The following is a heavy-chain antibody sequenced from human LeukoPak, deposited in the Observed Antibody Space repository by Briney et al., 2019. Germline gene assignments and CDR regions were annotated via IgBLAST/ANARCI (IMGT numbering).Heavy chain of an antibody. J-gene: IGHJ4*02. D-gene: IGHD3-10*01. CDR1: GDSVSSTSAA. Sequence: SQTLSLTCAISGDSVSSTSAAWTWIRQSPSRGLEWLGRTYYMSKWYNDYAVSVKSRITISPDTSKNQFSLQLNSMTPEDTAVYYCARGMVPFYFDFWGQGILVTVSS. CDR2: TYYMSKWYN. V-gene: IGHV6-1*01. CDR3: ARGMVPFYFDF.